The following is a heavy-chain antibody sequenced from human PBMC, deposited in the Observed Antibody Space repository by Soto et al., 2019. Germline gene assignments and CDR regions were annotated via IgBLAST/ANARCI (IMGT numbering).Heavy chain of an antibody. Sequence: QVQLQESGPGLVKPSETLSLTCTVSGGSISSYYWSWNRQPPGKGLEWIGYIYYSGSTNYNPSLKSRVTISVDTSKNQFSLKLSSVTAADTAVYYCARGGIAAADNYFDYWGQGTLVTVSS. CDR2: IYYSGST. CDR3: ARGGIAAADNYFDY. CDR1: GGSISSYY. D-gene: IGHD6-13*01. V-gene: IGHV4-59*08. J-gene: IGHJ4*02.